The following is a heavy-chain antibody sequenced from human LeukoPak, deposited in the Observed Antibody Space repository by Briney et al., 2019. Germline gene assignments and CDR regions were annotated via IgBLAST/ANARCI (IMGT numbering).Heavy chain of an antibody. CDR3: AKDKSSRAAAASGAFDI. V-gene: IGHV3-23*01. CDR1: GFTFSSYA. D-gene: IGHD6-13*01. J-gene: IGHJ3*02. CDR2: ISGSGGST. Sequence: GGSLRLSCAASGFTFSSYAMSWVRQAPGKGLEWVSAISGSGGSTYYADSVKGRFTISRDNSKNTLYLQMNSLRAEDTAVYYCAKDKSSRAAAASGAFDIWGQGTMVTVSS.